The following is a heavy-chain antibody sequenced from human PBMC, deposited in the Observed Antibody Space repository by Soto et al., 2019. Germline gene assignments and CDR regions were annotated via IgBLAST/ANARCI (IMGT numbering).Heavy chain of an antibody. V-gene: IGHV1-18*04. CDR2: INVHNGET. CDR3: TRGMRCGYSDWCDT. Sequence: QVQLVQSGAEVKKHGASVKVSCTASGYNFMRYGFTWLRQAPGQGLEWVGWINVHNGETKYPQKIQGRVTMTTDTSTSTVYMEMRSRTCDGTAVYDCTRGMRCGYSDWCDTWVHGTLVTVPS. CDR1: GYNFMRYG. D-gene: IGHD3-22*01. J-gene: IGHJ5*01.